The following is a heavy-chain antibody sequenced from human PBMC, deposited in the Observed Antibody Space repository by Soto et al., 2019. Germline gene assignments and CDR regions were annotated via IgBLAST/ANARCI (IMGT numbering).Heavy chain of an antibody. Sequence: SGPTLVNPTQTLTLTCTFSGFSLSTGGMCVNWIRQPPGKALEWLALIDWDDGEYYNTSLKTRLTISKDTSKKQVVLTMTNMDPVDTATYYCARTFNGFPDYWGQGTLVTVSS. CDR2: IDWDDGE. D-gene: IGHD2-8*01. CDR3: ARTFNGFPDY. CDR1: GFSLSTGGMC. J-gene: IGHJ4*02. V-gene: IGHV2-70*01.